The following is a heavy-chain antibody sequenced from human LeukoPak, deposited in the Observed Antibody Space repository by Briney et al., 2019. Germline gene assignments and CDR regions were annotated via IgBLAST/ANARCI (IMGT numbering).Heavy chain of an antibody. D-gene: IGHD6-13*01. V-gene: IGHV7-4-1*02. CDR3: AREGWYGSSWYLAN. CDR2: INTNTGNP. CDR1: GYTFTNYA. Sequence: ASVKVSCKASGYTFTNYAVNWVRQAPGQGLEWMGWINTNTGNPTYAQGFTGRFVFSLDTSVSTAYLQISSLKAEDTAVYYCAREGWYGSSWYLANWGQGVLVTVSS. J-gene: IGHJ4*02.